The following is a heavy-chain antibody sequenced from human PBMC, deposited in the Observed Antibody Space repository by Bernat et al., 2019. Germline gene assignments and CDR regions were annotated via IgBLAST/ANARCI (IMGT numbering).Heavy chain of an antibody. D-gene: IGHD3-16*02. J-gene: IGHJ4*02. CDR1: GYTLTELS. Sequence: QVQLVQSGAEVKKPGASVKVSCKVSGYTLTELSMHWVRQAPGKGLEWMGGFDPEDGETIYAQKFQGRVTMTEDTSTDTAYMELSSLRSEDTAVYYCATGGGYDYIWGSYRYTEFEYWGQGTLVTVSS. CDR3: ATGGGYDYIWGSYRYTEFEY. CDR2: FDPEDGET. V-gene: IGHV1-24*01.